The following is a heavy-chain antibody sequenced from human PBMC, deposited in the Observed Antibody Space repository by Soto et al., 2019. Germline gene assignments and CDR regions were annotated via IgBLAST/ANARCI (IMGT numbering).Heavy chain of an antibody. D-gene: IGHD6-19*01. Sequence: QVQLVQFGGGVVPPERSLRLACAASGFTFSTYAIHWVRQAPGKGLEWVAVISYDGSNKNYADSVKGRFTISRDNSKNTLYLQMDSLRPDDTAVYYCARGVSVAGNCFQYWGQGTLVTVSS. CDR3: ARGVSVAGNCFQY. CDR2: ISYDGSNK. J-gene: IGHJ1*01. V-gene: IGHV3-30-3*01. CDR1: GFTFSTYA.